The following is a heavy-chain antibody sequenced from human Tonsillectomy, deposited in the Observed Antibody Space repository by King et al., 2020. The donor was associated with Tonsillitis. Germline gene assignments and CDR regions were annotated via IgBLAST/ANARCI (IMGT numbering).Heavy chain of an antibody. J-gene: IGHJ4*02. Sequence: ESGGGLVKPGGSLRLSCAASGFTFSGYSMNWVRQAPGKALEWLALIAWDDDKYYSPSLKTRLTISKDTSKNQVVLTMTNMDPVDTATYYCARMRAVTGIGFDYFDYWGQGTLVTVSS. V-gene: IGHV2-70*20. CDR1: GFTFSGYS. D-gene: IGHD6-19*01. CDR2: IAWDDDK. CDR3: ARMRAVTGIGFDYFDY.